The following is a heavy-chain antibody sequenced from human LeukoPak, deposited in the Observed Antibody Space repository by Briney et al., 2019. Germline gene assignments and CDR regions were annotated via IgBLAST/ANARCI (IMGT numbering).Heavy chain of an antibody. CDR1: GFTFTSYD. CDR2: MNPNSGNT. CDR3: ARGKKYQLLYYYYYMDV. J-gene: IGHJ6*03. Sequence: ASVKVSCKASGFTFTSYDINWVRQATGQGLEWMGWMNPNSGNTGYAQKFQGRVTMTRNTSISTAYMELSSLRSEDTAVYYCARGKKYQLLYYYYYMDVWGKGTTVTVSS. D-gene: IGHD2-2*01. V-gene: IGHV1-8*01.